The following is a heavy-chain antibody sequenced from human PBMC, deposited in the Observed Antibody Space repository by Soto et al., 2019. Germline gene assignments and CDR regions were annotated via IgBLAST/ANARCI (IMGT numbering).Heavy chain of an antibody. V-gene: IGHV4-59*01. D-gene: IGHD2-15*01. CDR2: IYYSGST. J-gene: IGHJ6*03. CDR3: ARAGGDCSGGSCYDTGYYYYMDV. Sequence: SETLSLTCTVSGGSISSYYWSWIRQPPGKGLEWIGYIYYSGSTNYNPSLKSRVTISVDTSKNQFSLKLSSVTAADTAVYYCARAGGDCSGGSCYDTGYYYYMDVWGKGTTVTVSS. CDR1: GGSISSYY.